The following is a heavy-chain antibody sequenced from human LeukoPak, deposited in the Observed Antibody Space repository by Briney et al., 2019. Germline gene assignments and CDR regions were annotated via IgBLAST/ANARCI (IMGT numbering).Heavy chain of an antibody. J-gene: IGHJ4*02. CDR1: GYSITTGHH. Sequence: SETLSLTCTVSGYSITTGHHWGWIRQPPGRGLEWIGSIYHGETTYYNPSLKTRLTISLDTSKNQFSLKLSSVTAADTAVYYCASNWSDFDYWGQGILVTVSS. D-gene: IGHD1-1*01. CDR3: ASNWSDFDY. V-gene: IGHV4-38-2*02. CDR2: IYHGETT.